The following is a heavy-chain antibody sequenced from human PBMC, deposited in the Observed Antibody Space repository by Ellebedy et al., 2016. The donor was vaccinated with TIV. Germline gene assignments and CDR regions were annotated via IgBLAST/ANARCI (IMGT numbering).Heavy chain of an antibody. D-gene: IGHD6-13*01. V-gene: IGHV1-2*04. J-gene: IGHJ6*02. CDR1: GYTFTGYY. CDR3: AGGEAAAGMYYYYGMDV. Sequence: AASVKVSCKASGYTFTGYYMHWVRQAPGQGLEWMGWINPNSGGTNYAQTFQGWVTMTRDTSISTAYMELSRLGSDDTAVYYCAGGEAAAGMYYYYGMDVWGQGTTVTVSS. CDR2: INPNSGGT.